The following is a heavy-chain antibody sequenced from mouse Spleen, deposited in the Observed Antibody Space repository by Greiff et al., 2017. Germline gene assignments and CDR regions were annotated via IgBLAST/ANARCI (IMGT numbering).Heavy chain of an antibody. CDR2: ISSGSSTI. J-gene: IGHJ4*01. CDR1: GFTFSDYG. CDR3: ARKKMENAMDY. Sequence: EVKVVESGGGLVKPGGSLKLSCAASGFTFSDYGMHWVRQAPEKGLEWVAYISSGSSTIYYADTVKGRFTISRDNAKNTLFLQMTSLRSEDTAMYYCARKKMENAMDYWGQGTSVTVSS. V-gene: IGHV5-17*01.